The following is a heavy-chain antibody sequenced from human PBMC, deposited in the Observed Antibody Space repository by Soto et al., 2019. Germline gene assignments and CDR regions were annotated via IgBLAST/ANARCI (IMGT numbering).Heavy chain of an antibody. Sequence: ASVKVSCKASGYTFTSYGISWVRQAPGQGLEWMGWISAYNGNTNYAQKLQGRVTMTTDTSTSTAYMELRSLRSDDTAMYYCARVPHDYGDYVFLRMNRGFKDAFDIWGQGTMVTVSS. J-gene: IGHJ3*02. D-gene: IGHD4-17*01. V-gene: IGHV1-18*01. CDR2: ISAYNGNT. CDR1: GYTFTSYG. CDR3: ARVPHDYGDYVFLRMNRGFKDAFDI.